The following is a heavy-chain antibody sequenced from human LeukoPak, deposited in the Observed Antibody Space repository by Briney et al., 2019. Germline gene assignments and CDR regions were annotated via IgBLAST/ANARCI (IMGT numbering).Heavy chain of an antibody. CDR2: IYYSGGT. CDR1: GGAISSYY. CDR3: ARDGLYDSSGYYMDP. Sequence: PSETLSLTCIVSGGAISSYYWSWIRQSPGKGLEWIGYIYYSGGTKYNPSLMSRVTISVDRAQNQFSLTLTSVTAADTAVYYCARDGLYDSSGYYMDPWGQGTPVIVSS. V-gene: IGHV4-59*01. D-gene: IGHD3-22*01. J-gene: IGHJ5*02.